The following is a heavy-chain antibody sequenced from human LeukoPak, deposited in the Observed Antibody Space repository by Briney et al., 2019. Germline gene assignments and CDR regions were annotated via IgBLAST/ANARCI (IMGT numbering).Heavy chain of an antibody. D-gene: IGHD6-6*01. CDR1: GFTFSDYI. Sequence: GGSLRLSCEASGFTFSDYILDWVRQAPGKGLEWVSAISGSGGSTYYADSVKGRFTISRDNSKNTLYLQMNSLRAEDTAVYYCAKRGSSSKGNYYFDYWGQGTLVTVSS. V-gene: IGHV3-23*01. CDR2: ISGSGGST. CDR3: AKRGSSSKGNYYFDY. J-gene: IGHJ4*02.